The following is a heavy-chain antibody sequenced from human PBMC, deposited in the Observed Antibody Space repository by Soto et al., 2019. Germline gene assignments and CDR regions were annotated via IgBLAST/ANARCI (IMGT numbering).Heavy chain of an antibody. CDR2: IYYSGST. Sequence: PSETLSLTCTVSGGTISSYYWSWIRQPPGKGLEWIGYIYYSGSTNYNPSLKSRVTISVDTYKNQFSLKLSSVTAADTAVYYCARSYRRYCSGGSCYAYYYYLMAFWDKGTSVTVSS. V-gene: IGHV4-59*01. CDR1: GGTISSYY. D-gene: IGHD2-15*01. CDR3: ARSYRRYCSGGSCYAYYYYLMAF. J-gene: IGHJ6*03.